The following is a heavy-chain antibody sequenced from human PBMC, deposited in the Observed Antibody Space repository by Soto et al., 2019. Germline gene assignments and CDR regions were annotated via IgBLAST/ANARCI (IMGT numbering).Heavy chain of an antibody. V-gene: IGHV1-3*01. CDR1: GYTFTSYA. Sequence: ASVKVSCKASGYTFTSYAMHWVRQAPGQRLEWMGWINAGNGNTKYSQKFQGRVTITRDTSASTAYMELSSLTSEDTAVYYCARGAGPTVYYGMEVWGQGTTVTVSS. CDR3: ARGAGPTVYYGMEV. CDR2: INAGNGNT. J-gene: IGHJ6*02. D-gene: IGHD1-1*01.